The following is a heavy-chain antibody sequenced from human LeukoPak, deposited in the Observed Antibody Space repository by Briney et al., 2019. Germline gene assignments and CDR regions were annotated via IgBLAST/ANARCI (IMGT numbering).Heavy chain of an antibody. CDR3: ARAVVVVAATPVPYFDY. CDR1: GGSISSGSYY. Sequence: PSQTLSLTCTVSGGSISSGSYYWGWIRQPPGKGLEWIGRIYYSGSTYYNPSLKSRVTISVDTSKNQFSLKLSSVTAADTAVYYCARAVVVVAATPVPYFDYWGQGTLVTVSS. CDR2: IYYSGST. D-gene: IGHD2-15*01. V-gene: IGHV4-39*07. J-gene: IGHJ4*02.